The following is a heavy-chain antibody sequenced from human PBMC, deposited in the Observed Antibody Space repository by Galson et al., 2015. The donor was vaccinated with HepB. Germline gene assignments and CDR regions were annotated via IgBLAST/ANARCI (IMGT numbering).Heavy chain of an antibody. J-gene: IGHJ4*02. CDR3: SASYYYGSGSYYNKRGFDY. Sequence: TLSLTCTVSGGSVSSGSYYWSWIRQPPGKGLEWIGYIYYSGSTNYNPSLKSRVTISVDTSKNQFSLKLSSVTAADTAVYYCSASYYYGSGSYYNKRGFDYWGQGTLVTVSS. D-gene: IGHD3-10*01. CDR1: GGSVSSGSYY. V-gene: IGHV4-61*01. CDR2: IYYSGST.